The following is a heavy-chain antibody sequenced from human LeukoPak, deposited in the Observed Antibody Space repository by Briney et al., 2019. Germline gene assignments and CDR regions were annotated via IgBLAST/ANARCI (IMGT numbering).Heavy chain of an antibody. CDR3: AKFLDDGSGYDAFDI. CDR2: ISHDGSDK. Sequence: GGSLRLSCAASGFIFSSYAMHWVRQAPDKGLEWVAVISHDGSDKYYADSVKGRFTISRDNSKNTLYLQMNSLRAEVTAIYYCAKFLDDGSGYDAFDIWGQGTMVTVSS. D-gene: IGHD3-10*01. V-gene: IGHV3-30*04. J-gene: IGHJ3*02. CDR1: GFIFSSYA.